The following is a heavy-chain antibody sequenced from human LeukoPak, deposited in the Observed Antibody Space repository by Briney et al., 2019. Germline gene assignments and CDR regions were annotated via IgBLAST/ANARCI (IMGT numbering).Heavy chain of an antibody. D-gene: IGHD4-17*01. CDR3: AKNPIDYGDYERADDY. J-gene: IGHJ4*02. Sequence: PGGSRRLSCAASGFTFSSYAMSWVRQAPGKGLEWVSAISGSGGSTYYADSVKGRFTISRDNSKNTLYLQMNSLRAEDTAVYYCAKNPIDYGDYERADDYWGQGTLVTVSS. CDR2: ISGSGGST. CDR1: GFTFSSYA. V-gene: IGHV3-23*01.